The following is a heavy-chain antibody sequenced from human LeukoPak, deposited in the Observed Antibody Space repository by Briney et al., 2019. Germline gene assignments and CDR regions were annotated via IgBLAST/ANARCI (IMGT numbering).Heavy chain of an antibody. CDR1: GFTFSSYG. D-gene: IGHD2-2*01. J-gene: IGHJ4*02. V-gene: IGHV3-30*02. Sequence: GGSLRLSCAASGFTFSSYGMHWVRQAPGKGLEWVAYIRYHGSNINYADSVKGRFTISRDNSKDTLFLQMSSLRAEDTAVYYCAKVLTGYCGSTSCPFDSWGQGTLVTVSS. CDR2: IRYHGSNI. CDR3: AKVLTGYCGSTSCPFDS.